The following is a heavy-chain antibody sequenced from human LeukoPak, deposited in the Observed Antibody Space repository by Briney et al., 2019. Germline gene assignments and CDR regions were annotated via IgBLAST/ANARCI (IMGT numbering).Heavy chain of an antibody. J-gene: IGHJ4*02. D-gene: IGHD3-16*01. Sequence: GESLKISCKGSGYTFTGYWIAWVRQMPGKGLELMGIIYPGDSGTIYSPSFQGHVTISADKSISTAYLQWSSLKASDTAIHYCARQLGLRSLDYWGQGTLVTVSS. CDR2: IYPGDSGT. CDR3: ARQLGLRSLDY. CDR1: GYTFTGYW. V-gene: IGHV5-51*01.